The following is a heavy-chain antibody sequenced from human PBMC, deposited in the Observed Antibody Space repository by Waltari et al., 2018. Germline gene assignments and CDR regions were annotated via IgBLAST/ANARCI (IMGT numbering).Heavy chain of an antibody. CDR1: GFTFSLLW. Sequence: EVRLVESGGGLVQPGESLRLSWVASGFTFSLLWGTWVRQAPGKGLEWVANMNQDGNEKYYVDSVKGRFTISRDNAKNSLYLQMNSLRADDTAVYYCARLPISSTSYANDYWGQGTLVTVSS. D-gene: IGHD2-2*01. J-gene: IGHJ4*02. CDR2: MNQDGNEK. V-gene: IGHV3-7*01. CDR3: ARLPISSTSYANDY.